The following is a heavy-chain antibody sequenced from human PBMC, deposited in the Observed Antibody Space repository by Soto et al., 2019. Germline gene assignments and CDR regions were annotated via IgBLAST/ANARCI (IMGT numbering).Heavy chain of an antibody. J-gene: IGHJ3*02. D-gene: IGHD6-19*01. CDR1: GFSFSSYA. Sequence: GGSLRLSCAASGFSFSSYAMTWVRQAPGKGLEWVSTISGGGGTTYYRDSVKGRFTVSRDNSKNTLDLQMNRLRAEDTAVYYCAKGASVPGMLVDFDMWGQGTMVTVSS. CDR2: ISGGGGTT. V-gene: IGHV3-23*01. CDR3: AKGASVPGMLVDFDM.